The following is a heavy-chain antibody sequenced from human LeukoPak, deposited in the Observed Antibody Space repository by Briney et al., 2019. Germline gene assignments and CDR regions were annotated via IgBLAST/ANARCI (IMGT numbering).Heavy chain of an antibody. CDR1: GFSFSSHA. D-gene: IGHD2/OR15-2a*01. CDR2: ISYDGSTK. Sequence: GGSLRLSCAASGFSFSSHAMHWVRQARGKGLEWVAFISYDGSTKTYADSVKGRLTTSRDISLHLQMNSLRAEDTAVYYCVRNSNNDFWGQGTLVTVSS. J-gene: IGHJ4*02. CDR3: VRNSNNDF. V-gene: IGHV3-30*02.